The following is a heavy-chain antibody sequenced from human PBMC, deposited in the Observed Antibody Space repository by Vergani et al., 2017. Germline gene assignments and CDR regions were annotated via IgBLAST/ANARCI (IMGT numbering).Heavy chain of an antibody. J-gene: IGHJ4*02. Sequence: EVQLVESGGGVVRPGESLRLSCAASGFTFTNFAMTWVRQAPGEGLEWVSGISGSGGFTYYADSVKGRFTISRDNSKNTMFLQMNNLRAEDTAVYYCAKDNVPGYYDSSGYCDYWGQGTLVTVSS. CDR2: ISGSGGFT. D-gene: IGHD3-22*01. CDR3: AKDNVPGYYDSSGYCDY. CDR1: GFTFTNFA. V-gene: IGHV3-23*04.